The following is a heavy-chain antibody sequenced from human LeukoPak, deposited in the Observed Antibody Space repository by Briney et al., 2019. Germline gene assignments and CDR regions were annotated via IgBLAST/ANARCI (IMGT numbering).Heavy chain of an antibody. CDR1: SGSINSGDYY. CDR3: ARVYRRDGYNFDGFDI. D-gene: IGHD5-24*01. Sequence: SSETLSLTCTVSSGSINSGDYYWSWIRQPAGKGLDWIGRIYSSGNTNYSPSLKSRVTISIDTSKNQFSLRLSSVTAADTAVYYCARVYRRDGYNFDGFDIWGQGTTVTVSS. V-gene: IGHV4-61*02. J-gene: IGHJ3*02. CDR2: IYSSGNT.